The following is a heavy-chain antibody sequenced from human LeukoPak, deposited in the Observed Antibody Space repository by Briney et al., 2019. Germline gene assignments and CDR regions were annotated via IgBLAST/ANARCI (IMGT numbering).Heavy chain of an antibody. V-gene: IGHV3-15*07. CDR3: TTDNEYYYDRSGYGAFDI. D-gene: IGHD3-22*01. CDR2: IKSKTDGGTT. J-gene: IGHJ3*02. Sequence: GGSLRLSCAASGFTFSNAWMNWVRQAPGKGLEWVGRIKSKTDGGTTDYAAPVKGRFTISRDDSKNTLYLQMNSLKTEDTAVYYCTTDNEYYYDRSGYGAFDIWGQGIMVTVSS. CDR1: GFTFSNAW.